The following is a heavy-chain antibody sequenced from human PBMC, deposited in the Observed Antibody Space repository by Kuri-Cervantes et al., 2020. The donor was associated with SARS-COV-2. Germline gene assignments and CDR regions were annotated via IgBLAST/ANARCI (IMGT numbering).Heavy chain of an antibody. D-gene: IGHD4-23*01. Sequence: SCTVSSVSISSYYWIWVRQSAGKGLEWIGRMHPSGSTYYNPSLKSRVTISVDTSKNQFSLKLSSVTAADTAVYYRARLGYGGNTDYWGQGTLVTVSS. V-gene: IGHV4-4*07. CDR1: SVSISSYY. CDR2: MHPSGST. CDR3: ARLGYGGNTDY. J-gene: IGHJ4*02.